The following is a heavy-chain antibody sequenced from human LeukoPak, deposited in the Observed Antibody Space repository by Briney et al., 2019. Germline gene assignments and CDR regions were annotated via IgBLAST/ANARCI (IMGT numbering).Heavy chain of an antibody. J-gene: IGHJ4*02. CDR2: ISAYNGNT. CDR3: ARDRPGIAAAGYRFDY. V-gene: IGHV1-18*04. Sequence: ASVKVSCKASGYTFTSYGISWVRQAPGQGLEWMGWISAYNGNTNYAQKLQGRVTMTTDTSTSTAYMELRSLRSDDTAVYYCARDRPGIAAAGYRFDYWGQGTLVTVSS. CDR1: GYTFTSYG. D-gene: IGHD6-13*01.